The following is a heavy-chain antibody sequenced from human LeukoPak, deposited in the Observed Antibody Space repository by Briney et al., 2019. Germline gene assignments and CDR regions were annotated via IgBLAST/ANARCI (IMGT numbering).Heavy chain of an antibody. Sequence: ASVKVSCKASGYTFTGYYMHWVRQAPGQGLEWMGWINPNSGGTNYAQKFQGRVTMTRDTSISTAYMELSRLRSDDTAVYYCARDLNTMVRGVIIRVMDVWGKGTTVTVSS. J-gene: IGHJ6*03. V-gene: IGHV1-2*02. CDR2: INPNSGGT. D-gene: IGHD3-10*01. CDR1: GYTFTGYY. CDR3: ARDLNTMVRGVIIRVMDV.